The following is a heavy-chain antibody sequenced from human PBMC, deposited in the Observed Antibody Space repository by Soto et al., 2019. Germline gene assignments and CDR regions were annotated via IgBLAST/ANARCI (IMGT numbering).Heavy chain of an antibody. Sequence: PSDTLSLTCTVSGGSISTYYWSWLRQPPGKGLQWIAYIYHDGNTYYNPSLKSRVTISIDTSKNQFSLKMNSVTAADTAVYYCARESAGSGKNNWFDPWGQGTLVTVS. CDR2: IYHDGNT. D-gene: IGHD3-10*01. CDR3: ARESAGSGKNNWFDP. V-gene: IGHV4-59*01. J-gene: IGHJ5*02. CDR1: GGSISTYY.